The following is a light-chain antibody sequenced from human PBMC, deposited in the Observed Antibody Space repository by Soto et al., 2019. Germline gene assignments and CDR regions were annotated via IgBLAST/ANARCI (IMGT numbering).Light chain of an antibody. CDR3: QQYNNWPRT. Sequence: EIVLTQSPVTLSLSPGERATLSCRASQSVSGYLAWYQQKPGQAPRLLIYGASTRATGIPARFSGSGSGTEFTLTISSLQSEDFGVYYCQQYNNWPRTFGQGTKVDIK. J-gene: IGKJ1*01. CDR2: GAS. V-gene: IGKV3-15*01. CDR1: QSVSGY.